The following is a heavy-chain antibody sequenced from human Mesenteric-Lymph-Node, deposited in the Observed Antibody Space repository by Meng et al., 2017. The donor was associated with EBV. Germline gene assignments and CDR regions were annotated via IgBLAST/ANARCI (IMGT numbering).Heavy chain of an antibody. V-gene: IGHV4-59*11. J-gene: IGHJ4*02. D-gene: IGHD1-26*01. CDR1: GDSISPLH. CDR2: IHYTGNT. CDR3: ARWGATGPFDY. Sequence: VQLQESGPGLRKPSETLSPTCSVSGDSISPLHWSWIRQPPGKGLEWIAYIHYTGNTKYNPSLESRVTISVDTSKNQFSLRLTSVTAADTAVYYCARWGATGPFDYWGQGTLVTVSS.